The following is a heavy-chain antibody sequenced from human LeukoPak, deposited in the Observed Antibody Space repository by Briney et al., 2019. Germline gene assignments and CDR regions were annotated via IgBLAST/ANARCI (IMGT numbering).Heavy chain of an antibody. CDR1: GFTFSSYG. Sequence: GGSLRLSCTASGFTFSSYGIHWVRQAPGKGLEWVAVISYDGSNKYYADSVKGRFTISRDNSKNTLYLQMNSLRAEDTAVYYCAKNRYFDLDYCGQGTLVTVSS. CDR3: AKNRYFDLDY. J-gene: IGHJ4*02. CDR2: ISYDGSNK. D-gene: IGHD3-9*01. V-gene: IGHV3-30*18.